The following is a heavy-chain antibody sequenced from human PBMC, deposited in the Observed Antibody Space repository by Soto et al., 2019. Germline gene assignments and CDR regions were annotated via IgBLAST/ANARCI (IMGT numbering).Heavy chain of an antibody. CDR1: GYTFTSYG. CDR3: ARGESRQWLVARRCFDY. Sequence: QVQLVQSGAEVKKPGASVKVSCKASGYTFTSYGISWVRQAPGQRLEWMGWIGAYNGNTNYAQKLQGRVTMTTDTTTNTAYMELRSLRSDDTAVYYWARGESRQWLVARRCFDYWGQGTLVTVSS. J-gene: IGHJ4*02. CDR2: IGAYNGNT. V-gene: IGHV1-18*01. D-gene: IGHD6-19*01.